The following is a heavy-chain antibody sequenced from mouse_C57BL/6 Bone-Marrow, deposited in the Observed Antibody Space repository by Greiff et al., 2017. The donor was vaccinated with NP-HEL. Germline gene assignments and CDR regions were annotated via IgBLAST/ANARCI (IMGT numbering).Heavy chain of an antibody. V-gene: IGHV1-64*01. Sequence: QVQLQQPGAELVKPGASVKLSCKASGYTFTSYWMHWVKQRPGQGLEWIGMIHPNSGSTNYNEKFKSKATLTVDKSSSTAYMQLSSLTSEDSAVYYWARSDYYYYGSSYIWFAYWGQGTLVTVSA. CDR1: GYTFTSYW. D-gene: IGHD1-1*01. CDR2: IHPNSGST. CDR3: ARSDYYYYGSSYIWFAY. J-gene: IGHJ3*01.